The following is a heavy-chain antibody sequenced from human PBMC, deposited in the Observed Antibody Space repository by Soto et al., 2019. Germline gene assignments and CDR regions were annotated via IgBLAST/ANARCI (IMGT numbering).Heavy chain of an antibody. Sequence: SETLSLTCAVSGGSISSGGYSWSWIRQPPGKGLEWIGYIYHSGSTYYNPSLKSRVTISVDRSKNQFSLKLSSVTAADTAVYYCARGLDFWSGYSKQANYGMDVWGQGTTVTVSS. J-gene: IGHJ6*02. D-gene: IGHD3-3*01. V-gene: IGHV4-30-2*01. CDR1: GGSISSGGYS. CDR2: IYHSGST. CDR3: ARGLDFWSGYSKQANYGMDV.